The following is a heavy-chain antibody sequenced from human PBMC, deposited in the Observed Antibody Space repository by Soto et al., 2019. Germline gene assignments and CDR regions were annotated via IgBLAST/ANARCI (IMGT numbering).Heavy chain of an antibody. J-gene: IGHJ4*02. V-gene: IGHV4-59*08. Sequence: QVQLQESGPGLVKPSETLSLICTVSGGSISSYYWSWIRQPPGKGLEWIGYIYYSGSTNYNPSLTXRVPIAVDTSKNQFSLKLSSVPAADTAVYYCARRYGYSFDYWGQGTLVTVSS. D-gene: IGHD1-1*01. CDR3: ARRYGYSFDY. CDR1: GGSISSYY. CDR2: IYYSGST.